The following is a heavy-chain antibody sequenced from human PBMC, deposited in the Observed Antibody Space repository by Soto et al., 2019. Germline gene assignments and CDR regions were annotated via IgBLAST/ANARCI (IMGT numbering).Heavy chain of an antibody. J-gene: IGHJ4*02. CDR1: GGTFSTYA. Sequence: QVQPVQSGAEVKKPESSVNVSCKAPGGTFSTYAISLVRQAPGQGLEWMGGIIHMFGTANYAQRFQDRVTSTADESKNKVYMELSSLRSEDTAVDFCASGIQLWLRRINNGYSGWGQGTLVTVSS. D-gene: IGHD5-18*01. CDR3: ASGIQLWLRRINNGYSG. CDR2: IIHMFGTA. V-gene: IGHV1-69*12.